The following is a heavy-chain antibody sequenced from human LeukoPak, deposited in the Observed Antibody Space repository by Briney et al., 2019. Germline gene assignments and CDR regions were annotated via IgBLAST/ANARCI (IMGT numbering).Heavy chain of an antibody. CDR1: GFTFSPYW. Sequence: GGSLRLSCAASGFTFSPYWMSWVLQAPVKGLEWVANIKEDGSEKYYVDSVKGRFTISRDNAKNSLYLEMTSLRAEDTAVYYCARDSPYGDYDAFDVWGQGTMVTVSS. D-gene: IGHD4-17*01. CDR2: IKEDGSEK. J-gene: IGHJ3*01. CDR3: ARDSPYGDYDAFDV. V-gene: IGHV3-7*01.